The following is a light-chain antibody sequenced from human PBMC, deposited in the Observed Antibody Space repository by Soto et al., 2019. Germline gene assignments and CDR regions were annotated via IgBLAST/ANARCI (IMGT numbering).Light chain of an antibody. J-gene: IGLJ2*01. CDR3: SSYTSSSQGVV. Sequence: QSALTQPPSVSGSPGQSVTISCTGTSSDVGSYNRVSWYQQPPGTAPKLMIYEVSNRPSGVPDRFSGSKSGNTASLTISGLQAEDEADYYCSSYTSSSQGVVFGGGTKVTVL. CDR1: SSDVGSYNR. V-gene: IGLV2-18*02. CDR2: EVS.